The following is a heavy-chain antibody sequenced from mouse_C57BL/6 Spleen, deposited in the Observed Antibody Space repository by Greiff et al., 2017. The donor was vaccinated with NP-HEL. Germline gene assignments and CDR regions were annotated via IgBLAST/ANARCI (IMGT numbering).Heavy chain of an antibody. J-gene: IGHJ2*01. CDR2: IDPSDSET. D-gene: IGHD1-1*02. CDR1: GYTFTSYW. V-gene: IGHV1-52*01. CDR3: ARGGDYYGGYFDY. Sequence: QVQLQQPGAELVRPGSSVKLSCKASGYTFTSYWMHWVKQRPIQGLEWIGNIDPSDSETHYNQKFKDKATLTVDKSSSTAYMQLSSLTSEDSAVYYCARGGDYYGGYFDYWGQGTTLTVSS.